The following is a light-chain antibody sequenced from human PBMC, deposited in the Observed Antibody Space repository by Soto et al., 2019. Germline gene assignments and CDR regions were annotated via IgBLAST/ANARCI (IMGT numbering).Light chain of an antibody. V-gene: IGKV1-12*01. CDR1: QGVGTW. J-gene: IGKJ4*01. CDR2: TAS. CDR3: QQGYSFRLT. Sequence: DIQMTQSPSSVSASVGDRVTITCRASQGVGTWLAWFQQKPGEAPRLLIYTASTLHSGVPSRFSGSGSGTDFTLTITSLLPEDFATSDCQQGYSFRLTFGGGTKVEIK.